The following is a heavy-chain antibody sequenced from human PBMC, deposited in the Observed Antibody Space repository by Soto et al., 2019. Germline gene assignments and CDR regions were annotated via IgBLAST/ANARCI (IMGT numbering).Heavy chain of an antibody. D-gene: IGHD5-18*01. CDR1: GGTFSSYT. CDR2: IIPILGIA. CDR3: ARDRPADTAMADYGMDV. Sequence: QVQLVQSGAEVKKPGSSVKVSCKASGGTFSSYTISWVRQAPGQGLEWMGRIIPILGIANYAQKFQGRVTITAEKSTSTAYMELSSLRSEDTAVYYCARDRPADTAMADYGMDVWGQGTTVTVSS. J-gene: IGHJ6*02. V-gene: IGHV1-69*08.